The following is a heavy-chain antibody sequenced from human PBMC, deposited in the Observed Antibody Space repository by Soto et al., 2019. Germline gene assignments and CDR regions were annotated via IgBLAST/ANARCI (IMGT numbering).Heavy chain of an antibody. V-gene: IGHV4-34*01. D-gene: IGHD6-19*01. CDR2: INHSGST. CDR3: ARGSLGSSGWYPRPFDY. CDR1: GGSFSGYY. Sequence: QVQLQQWGAGLLKPSETLSLTCAVYGGSFSGYYWSWIRQPPGKGLEWIGEINHSGSTNYNPSLKRRVTISVDTSKNQFSLKLSSVTAADTAVYYCARGSLGSSGWYPRPFDYWGQGTLVTVSS. J-gene: IGHJ4*02.